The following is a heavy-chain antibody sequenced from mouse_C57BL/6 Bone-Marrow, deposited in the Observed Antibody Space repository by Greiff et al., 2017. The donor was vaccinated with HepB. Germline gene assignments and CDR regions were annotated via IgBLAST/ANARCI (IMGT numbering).Heavy chain of an antibody. Sequence: DVKLVESGGDLVKPGGSLKLSCAASGFTFSSYGMSWVRQTPDKRLEWVATISSGGSYTYYPDSVKGRFTISRDNAKNTLYLQMSSLKSEDTAMYYCARPSYDYEYAMDYWGQGTSVTVSS. J-gene: IGHJ4*01. D-gene: IGHD2-4*01. CDR1: GFTFSSYG. CDR3: ARPSYDYEYAMDY. CDR2: ISSGGSYT. V-gene: IGHV5-6*02.